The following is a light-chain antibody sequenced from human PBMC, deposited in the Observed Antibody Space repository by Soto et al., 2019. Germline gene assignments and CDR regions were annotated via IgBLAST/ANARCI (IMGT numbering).Light chain of an antibody. CDR3: SSYTSSSTRV. Sequence: QLVLTQPASVSGSPGQSITISCTGTSSDVGGYNYVSWYQQHPGNAPKLMIYDVSNRPSGVSNRFSGSKSGNTASLTISGLQAEDEADYYCSSYTSSSTRVFGTGTKVTVL. CDR1: SSDVGGYNY. J-gene: IGLJ1*01. CDR2: DVS. V-gene: IGLV2-14*01.